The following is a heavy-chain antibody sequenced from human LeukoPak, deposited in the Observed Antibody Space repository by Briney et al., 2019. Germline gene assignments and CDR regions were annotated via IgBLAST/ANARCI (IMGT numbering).Heavy chain of an antibody. V-gene: IGHV3-23*01. D-gene: IGHD2-15*01. Sequence: GGSLRLSCAASGFTFSSSPMSWVRQAPGKGLEWVSAISNNGGYTYYADSVQGRFTISRDNSKSTLCLQMNSLRAEDTAVYYCAKQLGYCSDGSCYFPYWGQGTLVTVSS. CDR2: ISNNGGYT. CDR3: AKQLGYCSDGSCYFPY. J-gene: IGHJ4*02. CDR1: GFTFSSSP.